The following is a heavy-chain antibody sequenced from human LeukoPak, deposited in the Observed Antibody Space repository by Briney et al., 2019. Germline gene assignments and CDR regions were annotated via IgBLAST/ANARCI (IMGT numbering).Heavy chain of an antibody. V-gene: IGHV1-3*01. Sequence: GASVKVSCKASGYTFTSYAMHWVRQAPGQRLEWMGWINAGNGNTKYSQKFQGRVTITRDTSASTAYMELSSLRSEDTAVYYCARAEGTFGDYDLNYWGQGTLVTVSS. D-gene: IGHD4-17*01. CDR2: INAGNGNT. J-gene: IGHJ4*02. CDR3: ARAEGTFGDYDLNY. CDR1: GYTFTSYA.